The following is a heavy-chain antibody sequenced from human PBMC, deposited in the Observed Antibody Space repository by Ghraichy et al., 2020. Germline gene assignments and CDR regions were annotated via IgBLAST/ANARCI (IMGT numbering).Heavy chain of an antibody. J-gene: IGHJ4*02. V-gene: IGHV4-30-2*01. Sequence: SETLSLTCAVSGASISSSGYSWSWVRQPPGKGLEWIGYIYHGGIADYSPSLKGRVTLSLDRSNNQFSLKLNSVTPADTAIYYCARVQREFWTGYPTTLHYLDYGGRGTLVTVSS. CDR1: GASISSSGYS. D-gene: IGHD3/OR15-3a*01. CDR3: ARVQREFWTGYPTTLHYLDY. CDR2: IYHGGIA.